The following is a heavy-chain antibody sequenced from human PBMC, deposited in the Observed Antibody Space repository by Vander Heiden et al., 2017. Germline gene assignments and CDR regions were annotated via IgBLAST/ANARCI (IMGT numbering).Heavy chain of an antibody. CDR3: AKVEAAAGSGY. CDR2: ISGAGGNT. D-gene: IGHD6-13*01. J-gene: IGHJ4*02. Sequence: DVQLLESGGGLVQPGGYLRLSCAASGFTFSNYAMNWVRQGPGKGLEWVSAISGAGGNTYDADSVKGRFTISRDNSKNTLYLQMNSLRVEDTAVYYCAKVEAAAGSGYWGQGTLVTVSS. V-gene: IGHV3-23*01. CDR1: GFTFSNYA.